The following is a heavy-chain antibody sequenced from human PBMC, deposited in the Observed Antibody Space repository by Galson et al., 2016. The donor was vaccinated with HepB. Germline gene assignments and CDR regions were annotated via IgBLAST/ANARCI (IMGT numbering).Heavy chain of an antibody. CDR1: GDSVSNNTVA. V-gene: IGHV6-1*01. D-gene: IGHD2-8*01. CDR3: ARAQMLGRGLDL. Sequence: CAISGDSVSNNTVAWNWIRQFPSRGLEWLGRTYYRSKWSNDYGVSVASRITIHPDTSKNHFPLQLNSGIPEDTAVSYCARAQMLGRGLDLWGQGTTVTVSS. J-gene: IGHJ6*01. CDR2: TYYRSKWSN.